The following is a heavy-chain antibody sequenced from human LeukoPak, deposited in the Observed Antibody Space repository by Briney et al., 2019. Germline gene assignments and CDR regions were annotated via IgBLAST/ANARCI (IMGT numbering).Heavy chain of an antibody. D-gene: IGHD2-2*01. CDR3: NTYHFDY. V-gene: IGHV3-30*03. Sequence: GGSLDLSCAASGFTFGSYGRHWVRQAQAKGLEWVAVISHDGSNKYYADSVKGRFTISRDNSKNTLYLQMNSLRAEDTAVYYCNTYHFDYWGQGTLVTVSS. J-gene: IGHJ4*02. CDR2: ISHDGSNK. CDR1: GFTFGSYG.